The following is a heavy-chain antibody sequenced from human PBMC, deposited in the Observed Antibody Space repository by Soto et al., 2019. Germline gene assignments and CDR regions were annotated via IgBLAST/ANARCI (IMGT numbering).Heavy chain of an antibody. V-gene: IGHV3-30*03. Sequence: QVQLVESGGGVVKPGRSLRLSCAASGFHFTSYGMHWVRQAPGKGLDWVALISYDGSNKYYADSVKGRFTINRDNSKHTQYLQMSSMRVEDTAVYYCAGGQYYFDYCGQGTLVSVSS. CDR1: GFHFTSYG. CDR3: AGGQYYFDY. D-gene: IGHD2-15*01. CDR2: ISYDGSNK. J-gene: IGHJ4*02.